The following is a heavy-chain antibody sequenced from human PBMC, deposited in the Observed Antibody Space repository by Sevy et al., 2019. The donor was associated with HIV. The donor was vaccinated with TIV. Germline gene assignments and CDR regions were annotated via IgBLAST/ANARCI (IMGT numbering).Heavy chain of an antibody. V-gene: IGHV1-18*01. CDR2: ISAYNGNT. D-gene: IGHD3-10*01. Sequence: ASVKVSCKASGYSFTSRGIDWVRQAPGQGLEWLGWISAYNGNTKYGQRLQDRVTMTTDTSASTAYMELRSLRSDDTAVYYCARAVALWFGESDYWGQGTLVTVSS. J-gene: IGHJ4*02. CDR1: GYSFTSRG. CDR3: ARAVALWFGESDY.